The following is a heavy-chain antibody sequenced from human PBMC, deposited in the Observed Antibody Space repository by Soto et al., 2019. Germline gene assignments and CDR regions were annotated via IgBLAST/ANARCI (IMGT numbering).Heavy chain of an antibody. CDR2: INHSGST. J-gene: IGHJ5*02. CDR3: ARAGNNWNDGIRWFDP. CDR1: GGSFSGYY. D-gene: IGHD1-1*01. V-gene: IGHV4-34*01. Sequence: QVQLQQWGAGLLKPSETLSLTCAVYGGSFSGYYWSWIRQPPGKGLEWIGEINHSGSTNYNPSLKSRVTISVDTSKNQFSLKLSSVTAADTAVYYCARAGNNWNDGIRWFDPWGQGTLVTVSS.